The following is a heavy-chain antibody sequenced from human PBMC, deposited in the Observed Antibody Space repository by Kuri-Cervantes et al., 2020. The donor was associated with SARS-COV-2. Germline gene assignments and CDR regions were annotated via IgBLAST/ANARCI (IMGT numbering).Heavy chain of an antibody. CDR2: IYYSGST. CDR3: ARNWGRYYFDC. D-gene: IGHD7-27*01. Sequence: ESLKISCTVSGGSISSSSYYWGWIRQPPGKGLEWIGSIYYSGSTYYNPSLKSRVTISVDTSKNQFSLKLSSVTAADTAVYYCARNWGRYYFDCWGQGTLVTVSS. V-gene: IGHV4-39*01. CDR1: GGSISSSSYY. J-gene: IGHJ4*02.